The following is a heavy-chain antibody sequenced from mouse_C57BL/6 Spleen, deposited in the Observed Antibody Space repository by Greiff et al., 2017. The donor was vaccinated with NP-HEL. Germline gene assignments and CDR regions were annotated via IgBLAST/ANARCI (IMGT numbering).Heavy chain of an antibody. CDR1: GFTFSNYW. J-gene: IGHJ1*03. CDR2: IRLKSDNYAS. CDR3: TGLGGLRRYFDV. V-gene: IGHV6-3*01. Sequence: EVQLQESGGGLVQPGGSMKLSCVASGFTFSNYWMNWVRQSPEKGLEWVAQIRLKSDNYASHYAESVKGRFTISRDDSKSSVYLQMNNLRAEDTGIYYCTGLGGLRRYFDVWGTGTTVTVSS. D-gene: IGHD2-4*01.